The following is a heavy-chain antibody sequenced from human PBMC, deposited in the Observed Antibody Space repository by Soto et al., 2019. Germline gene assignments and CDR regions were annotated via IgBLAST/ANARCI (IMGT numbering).Heavy chain of an antibody. D-gene: IGHD1-26*01. J-gene: IGHJ4*02. CDR2: MIGDGTSW. Sequence: EVQLLXXGGXLAXXXXXLRXXCAAXGFNFKIYAMNWXRQAPGXGXXWVSVMIGDGTSWDYADSVRGRFTISRDXSKXXXXXXXXXXRAEDTAIYYCAKDLRPDGKYDLDYWGQGTLVTVSS. V-gene: IGHV3-23*01. CDR1: GFNFKIYA. CDR3: AKDLRPDGKYDLDY.